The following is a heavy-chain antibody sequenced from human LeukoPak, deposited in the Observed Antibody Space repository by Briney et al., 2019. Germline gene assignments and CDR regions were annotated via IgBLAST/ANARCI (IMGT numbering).Heavy chain of an antibody. Sequence: GESLTISCKGSGYSFTSYWIGWVRQMPGKGLEWMGIIYPGDSDTRYSPSFQGQVTISADKSISTAYLQWSSLKASDTAMYYCARPGTPASDAFDIWGQGTMVTVSS. CDR1: GYSFTSYW. J-gene: IGHJ3*02. CDR3: ARPGTPASDAFDI. CDR2: IYPGDSDT. V-gene: IGHV5-51*01.